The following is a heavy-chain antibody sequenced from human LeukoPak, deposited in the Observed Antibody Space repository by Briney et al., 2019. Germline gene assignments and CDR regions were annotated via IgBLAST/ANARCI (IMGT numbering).Heavy chain of an antibody. V-gene: IGHV1-18*01. Sequence: ASGKVSCKASGYTFTRYGIHWVRPAPGQGLEWMGWISAYNGNTNYAQKLQGRVTMTTDTSTSTAYMELRSLRSDDTAVYYCARVDVSSSSSDYWGQGTLVTVSS. CDR3: ARVDVSSSSSDY. D-gene: IGHD6-6*01. CDR2: ISAYNGNT. J-gene: IGHJ4*02. CDR1: GYTFTRYG.